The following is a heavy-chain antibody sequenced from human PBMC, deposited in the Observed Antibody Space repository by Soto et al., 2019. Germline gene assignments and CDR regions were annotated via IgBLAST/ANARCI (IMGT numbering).Heavy chain of an antibody. CDR3: ARDGPIMITFDWDYYYYYGMDV. D-gene: IGHD3-16*01. J-gene: IGHJ6*02. CDR1: GLTFSSYA. V-gene: IGHV3-30-3*01. CDR2: ISYDGSNK. Sequence: PGGSLRLSCAASGLTFSSYAMHWVRQAPGKGLEWVAVISYDGSNKYYADSVKGRFTISRDNSKNTLYLQMNSLRAEDTAVYYCARDGPIMITFDWDYYYYYGMDVWGQGTTVTVSS.